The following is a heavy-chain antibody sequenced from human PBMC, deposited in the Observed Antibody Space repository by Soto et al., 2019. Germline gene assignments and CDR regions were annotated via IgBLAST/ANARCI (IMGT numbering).Heavy chain of an antibody. V-gene: IGHV3-30*18. D-gene: IGHD5-18*01. Sequence: QVQLVESGGGVVQPGRSLRLSCAASGFTFSTYGMHWVRQAPGKGLEWVAVISYDGSNKSYADSVKGRFTISKENSKTTLCLQMSSLRAEDTAVYYCAKGFSYSVIDYWGQGTLVTVSS. CDR3: AKGFSYSVIDY. CDR2: ISYDGSNK. CDR1: GFTFSTYG. J-gene: IGHJ4*02.